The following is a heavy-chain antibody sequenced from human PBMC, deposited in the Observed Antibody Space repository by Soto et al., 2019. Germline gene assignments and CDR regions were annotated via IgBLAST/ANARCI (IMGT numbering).Heavy chain of an antibody. CDR3: AKDIRGEILYYPDYFDY. Sequence: GGSLRLSCAASGFTFSSYAMSWVRQAPGKGLEWVSAISGSGGSTYYADSVKGRFTISRDNSKNTLYLQMNSLRAEDTAVYYCAKDIRGEILYYPDYFDYWGQGTLVTVSS. CDR2: ISGSGGST. D-gene: IGHD2-8*01. V-gene: IGHV3-23*01. CDR1: GFTFSSYA. J-gene: IGHJ4*02.